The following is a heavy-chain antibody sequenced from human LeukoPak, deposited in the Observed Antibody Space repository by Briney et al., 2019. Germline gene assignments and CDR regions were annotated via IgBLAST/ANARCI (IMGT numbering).Heavy chain of an antibody. D-gene: IGHD7-27*01. CDR1: GYSISKGYF. CDR3: ARAIRTGLGIGSFDG. V-gene: IGHV4-38-2*02. CDR2: IYHSGSI. J-gene: IGHJ4*02. Sequence: SETLSLNCTVSGYSISKGYFWGWIRQPPGKGLECIGTIYHSGSIYYNPSLKGRVTISVDTTKNQFSLKLNSLTAADTAVYYCARAIRTGLGIGSFDGWGQGTLVTVSS.